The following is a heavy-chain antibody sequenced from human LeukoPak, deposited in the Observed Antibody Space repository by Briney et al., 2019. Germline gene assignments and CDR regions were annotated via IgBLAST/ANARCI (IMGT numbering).Heavy chain of an antibody. D-gene: IGHD2-21*02. V-gene: IGHV3-21*01. Sequence: PGGSLKLSCAASGFSFSSYSMDWVRQAPGKGLEWVSSISIRSDYIYYSASIKGRFTISRDNTKGSLYLQMNSLGVEDMGLYYCARGSTAAQRKDAFDIWGQGTMVTVSS. CDR3: ARGSTAAQRKDAFDI. CDR1: GFSFSSYS. CDR2: ISIRSDYI. J-gene: IGHJ3*02.